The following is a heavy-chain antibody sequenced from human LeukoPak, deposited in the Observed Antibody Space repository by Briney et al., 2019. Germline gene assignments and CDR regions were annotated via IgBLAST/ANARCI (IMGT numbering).Heavy chain of an antibody. CDR3: ARAQYCSSTSCYSPRGYMDV. J-gene: IGHJ6*03. V-gene: IGHV3-30*03. D-gene: IGHD2-2*01. Sequence: PGRSLRLSCAASGFTFSSYGMHWVRQAPGKGLEWVAVISYDGSNKYYADSVKGRFTISRDNSKNTLYLQINSLRAEDTAVYYCARAQYCSSTSCYSPRGYMDVWGQGTTVTVSS. CDR1: GFTFSSYG. CDR2: ISYDGSNK.